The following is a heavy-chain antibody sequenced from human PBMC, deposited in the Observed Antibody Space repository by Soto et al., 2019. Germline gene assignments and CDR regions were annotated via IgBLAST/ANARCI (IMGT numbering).Heavy chain of an antibody. Sequence: GASVKVSCKASGYTFTSYGISWVRQAPGQGLEWMGWISAYNGNTNYAQKLQGRVTMTTDTTTSTAYMELRSLRSDDTAVYYCARDRLPTYYYDGSGYTGRMDVWGQGTTVTVSS. CDR2: ISAYNGNT. CDR1: GYTFTSYG. CDR3: ARDRLPTYYYDGSGYTGRMDV. J-gene: IGHJ6*02. V-gene: IGHV1-18*04. D-gene: IGHD3-22*01.